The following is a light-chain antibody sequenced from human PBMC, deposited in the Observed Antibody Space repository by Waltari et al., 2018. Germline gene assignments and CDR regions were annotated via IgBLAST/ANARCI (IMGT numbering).Light chain of an antibody. CDR3: QQYNDWPKT. J-gene: IGKJ1*01. V-gene: IGKV3-15*01. CDR1: QSISTN. Sequence: EIVMTQSPTTLSASPGERVTLSCRASQSISTNLAWYQQKFGQAPRLLIYGASTTATGIPARFSGRGSETEFTLTISSLQSEDFAVYYCQQYNDWPKTFGQGTTVEI. CDR2: GAS.